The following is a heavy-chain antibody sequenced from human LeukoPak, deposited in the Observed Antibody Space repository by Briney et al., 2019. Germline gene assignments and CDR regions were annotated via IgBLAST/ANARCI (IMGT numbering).Heavy chain of an antibody. CDR1: GGTFSSYA. J-gene: IGHJ3*02. V-gene: IGHV1-69*06. CDR2: IIPIFGTA. CDR3: ARFESSAADAFDI. Sequence: GASVKVSCKASGGTFSSYAISWVRQAPGQGLEWMGGIIPIFGTANYAQKFQGRVTITADKSTSTAYMELSSLRSEDTAVYYCARFESSAADAFDIWGQGTMVTVSS. D-gene: IGHD6-25*01.